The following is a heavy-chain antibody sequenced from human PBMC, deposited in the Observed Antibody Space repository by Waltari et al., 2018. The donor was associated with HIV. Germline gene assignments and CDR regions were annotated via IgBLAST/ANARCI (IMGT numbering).Heavy chain of an antibody. CDR2: INAGNGNT. J-gene: IGHJ6*02. V-gene: IGHV1-3*01. CDR1: GYTFTSYA. Sequence: QVQLVQSGAEVKKPGASVKVSCKASGYTFTSYAMHWVRQAPGQRLEWMGWINAGNGNTKYSQKFQGRVTITRDTSASTAYMELSSLRSEDTAVYYCARCKGITIFGVVQRDGMDVWGQGTTVTVSS. D-gene: IGHD3-3*01. CDR3: ARCKGITIFGVVQRDGMDV.